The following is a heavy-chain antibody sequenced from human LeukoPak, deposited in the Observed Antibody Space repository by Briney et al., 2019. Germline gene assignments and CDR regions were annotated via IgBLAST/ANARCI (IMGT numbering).Heavy chain of an antibody. J-gene: IGHJ4*02. D-gene: IGHD4-17*01. Sequence: GGSLRLSCAASGFTFSSYGMHWVRQAPGKGLEWVAFIRYDGSNKYYADSVKGRFTISRDNSKNTLYLQMNSLRAEDTAVYYCARDRRTVTTNDYWGQGTLVTVSS. CDR3: ARDRRTVTTNDY. V-gene: IGHV3-30*02. CDR1: GFTFSSYG. CDR2: IRYDGSNK.